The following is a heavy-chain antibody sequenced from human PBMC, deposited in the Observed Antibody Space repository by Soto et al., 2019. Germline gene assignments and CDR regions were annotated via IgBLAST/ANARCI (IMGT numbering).Heavy chain of an antibody. Sequence: QVHLVQSGAEVKKPGASVKVSCKGSGYGFTTYGITWVRQAPGQGLEWMAWISAHNGNTNYAQKLQGRVTVTRDTSPSTAYMELRSLRSDDTAVYYCARGRYGDYWGQGALVTASS. V-gene: IGHV1-18*01. J-gene: IGHJ4*02. CDR2: ISAHNGNT. D-gene: IGHD1-1*01. CDR3: ARGRYGDY. CDR1: GYGFTTYG.